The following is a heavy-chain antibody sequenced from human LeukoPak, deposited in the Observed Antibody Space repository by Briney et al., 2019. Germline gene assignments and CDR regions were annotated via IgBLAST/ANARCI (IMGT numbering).Heavy chain of an antibody. D-gene: IGHD2-21*01. J-gene: IGHJ3*02. CDR3: ARLAYCGGDCYSNAFDI. V-gene: IGHV4-61*02. Sequence: SQTLSLTCTVSGGSISSGSYFWSWTRQPAGKGLEWIGRIYTSGSTNYNPSLNSRVTTSVDTSKNQFSLKLSSVTAADTAVYYCARLAYCGGDCYSNAFDIWGQGTMVTVSS. CDR2: IYTSGST. CDR1: GGSISSGSYF.